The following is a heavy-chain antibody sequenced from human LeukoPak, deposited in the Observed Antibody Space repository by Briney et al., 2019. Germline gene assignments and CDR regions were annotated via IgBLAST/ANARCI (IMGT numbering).Heavy chain of an antibody. CDR1: GGTFSSYA. V-gene: IGHV1-69*05. D-gene: IGHD6-6*01. CDR3: ARGFSFYSSSSFDY. Sequence: SVKVSCKASGGTFSSYAIGWVRQAPGQGLEWMGGIIPIFGTANYAQKFQGRVTITTDESTSTAYMELSSLRSEDTAVYYCARGFSFYSSSSFDYWGQGTLVTVSS. CDR2: IIPIFGTA. J-gene: IGHJ4*02.